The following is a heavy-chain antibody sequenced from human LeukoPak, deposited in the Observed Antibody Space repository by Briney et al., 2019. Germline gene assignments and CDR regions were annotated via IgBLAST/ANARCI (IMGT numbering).Heavy chain of an antibody. Sequence: PGGSLRLSCAASGFTFSSYAMSWVRQAPGKGLEWVSAISGSGGSTYYADSVKGRFTISRDNAKNSLYLQMNSLRAEDTAVYYCARDEGYKDIVGATLWYFDLWGRGTLVTVSS. CDR1: GFTFSSYA. J-gene: IGHJ2*01. D-gene: IGHD1-26*01. CDR3: ARDEGYKDIVGATLWYFDL. V-gene: IGHV3-23*01. CDR2: ISGSGGST.